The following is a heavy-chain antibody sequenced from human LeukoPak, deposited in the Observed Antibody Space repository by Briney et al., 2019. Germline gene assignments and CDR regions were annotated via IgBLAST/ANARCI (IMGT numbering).Heavy chain of an antibody. CDR1: GCSINSYY. V-gene: IGHV4-59*08. J-gene: IGHJ3*02. CDR3: VRLNIKHGFDI. Sequence: SETLSLTCTVSGCSINSYYWSWIRQPPGKGLEWIGYIYYSGSTNYNPSLKSRVTMSVDTSENQFSLKLPSVAAADTAVYYCVRLNIKHGFDIWGQGTMVTVSS. D-gene: IGHD2/OR15-2a*01. CDR2: IYYSGST.